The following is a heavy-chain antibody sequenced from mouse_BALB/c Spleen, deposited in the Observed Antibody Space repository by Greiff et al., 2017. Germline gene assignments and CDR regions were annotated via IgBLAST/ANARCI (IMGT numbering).Heavy chain of an antibody. J-gene: IGHJ4*01. CDR2: ISSGGSYT. Sequence: EVMLVESGGGLVKPGGSLKLSCAASGFTFSSYAMSWVRQTPEKRLEWVATISSGGSYTYSPDSVKGRFTISRDNAKNPLYLQMSSLKSEDTAMYYCARGGYDGYAMDYWGQGTSVTVSS. D-gene: IGHD2-14*01. CDR3: ARGGYDGYAMDY. CDR1: GFTFSSYA. V-gene: IGHV5-9-1*01.